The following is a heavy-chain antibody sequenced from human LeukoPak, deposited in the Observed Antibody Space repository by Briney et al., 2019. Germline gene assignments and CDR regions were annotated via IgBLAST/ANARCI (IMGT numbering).Heavy chain of an antibody. CDR1: GFTFGDYA. CDR3: AKDTASSWWYFDL. V-gene: IGHV3-23*01. J-gene: IGHJ2*01. D-gene: IGHD5-18*01. CDR2: IGGSGSTT. Sequence: GGSLRLSCTASGFTFGDYAMSWFRQAPGKGLEWVSAIGGSGSTTYYADSVKGRFTISRDNSKNTLYLQMNSLRAEDTAVYYCAKDTASSWWYFDLWGRGTLVTVSS.